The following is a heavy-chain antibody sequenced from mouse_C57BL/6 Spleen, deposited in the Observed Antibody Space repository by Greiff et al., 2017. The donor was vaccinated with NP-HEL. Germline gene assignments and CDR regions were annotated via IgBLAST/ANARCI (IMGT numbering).Heavy chain of an antibody. CDR2: ISSGSSTI. D-gene: IGHD2-2*01. J-gene: IGHJ2*01. V-gene: IGHV5-17*01. Sequence: EVKLMESGGGLVKPGGSLKLSCAASGFTFSDYGMHWVRQAPEKGLEWVAYISSGSSTIYYADTVKGRFTISRDNAKNTLFLQMTSLRSEDTAMYYCARGGGYEYYFDYWGQGTTLTVSS. CDR3: ARGGGYEYYFDY. CDR1: GFTFSDYG.